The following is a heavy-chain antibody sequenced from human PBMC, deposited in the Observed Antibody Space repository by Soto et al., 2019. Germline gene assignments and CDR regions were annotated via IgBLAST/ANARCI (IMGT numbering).Heavy chain of an antibody. CDR1: GGSFSGYY. CDR2: INHSGST. CDR3: ARGRDYYDFWSGYHYGMDV. D-gene: IGHD3-3*01. V-gene: IGHV4-34*01. J-gene: IGHJ6*02. Sequence: SETLSLTCAVYGGSFSGYYWSWIRQPPGKGLEWIGEINHSGSTNYNPSLKSRVTISVDTSKNQFSLKLSSVTAADTAVYYCARGRDYYDFWSGYHYGMDVWGQGTTVTVS.